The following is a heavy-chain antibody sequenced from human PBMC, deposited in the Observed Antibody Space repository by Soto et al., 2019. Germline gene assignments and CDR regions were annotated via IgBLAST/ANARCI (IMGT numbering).Heavy chain of an antibody. J-gene: IGHJ4*02. D-gene: IGHD1-1*01. CDR1: GGSISTYY. CDR2: IYYSGST. V-gene: IGHV4-59*01. Sequence: QVQLQESGPGLVKPSETLSLTCTVSGGSISTYYWSWIRQPPGKGLEWIGHIYYSGSTKYNPSLKSRVTISVDKSKNQFALKLSSVTAAGTAVYYCARGGNWNDYWGQGNLVTVSS. CDR3: ARGGNWNDY.